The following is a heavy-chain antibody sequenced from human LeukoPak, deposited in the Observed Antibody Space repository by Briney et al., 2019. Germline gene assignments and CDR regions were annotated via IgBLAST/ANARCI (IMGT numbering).Heavy chain of an antibody. J-gene: IGHJ4*02. CDR3: ARGAGYYYDSSGYYYPVSSDY. CDR1: GYTFTSYG. CDR2: ISAYNGNT. Sequence: ASVKVSCKASGYTFTSYGISWVRQAPGQGLEWMGWISAYNGNTNYAQKLQGRVTMTTDTSTSTAYMELRSLRSDDTAVCYCARGAGYYYDSSGYYYPVSSDYWGQGTLVTVSS. D-gene: IGHD3-22*01. V-gene: IGHV1-18*01.